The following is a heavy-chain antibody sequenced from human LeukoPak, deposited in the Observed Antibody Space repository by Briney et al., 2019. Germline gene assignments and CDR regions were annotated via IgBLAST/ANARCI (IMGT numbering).Heavy chain of an antibody. CDR1: GGSIXXGGYS. V-gene: IGHV4-31*02. CDR2: IYYSGST. CDR3: ARAPRGYYFDY. J-gene: IGHJ4*02. D-gene: IGHD3-10*01. Sequence: TLSLXXXXSGGSIXXGGYSWSWIRQHPGKGLEWIGYIYYSGSTYYNPSLKSRVTISVDTSKNQFSLKLSSVTAADTAVYYCARAPRGYYFDYWGQGTLVTVSS.